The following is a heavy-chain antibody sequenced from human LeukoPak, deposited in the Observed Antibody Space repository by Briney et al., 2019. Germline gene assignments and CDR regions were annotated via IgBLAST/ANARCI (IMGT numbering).Heavy chain of an antibody. CDR1: GFTFSGSA. Sequence: GGSLKLSCAASGFTFSGSAMHWVRQASGKGLEWVGRIRSKANSYATAYAASVKGRFTISRDDSKNTAYLQMNSLKTEDTAVYYCKMVVPAATRDWFDPWGQGTLVTVSS. CDR2: IRSKANSYAT. J-gene: IGHJ5*02. CDR3: KMVVPAATRDWFDP. D-gene: IGHD2-2*01. V-gene: IGHV3-73*01.